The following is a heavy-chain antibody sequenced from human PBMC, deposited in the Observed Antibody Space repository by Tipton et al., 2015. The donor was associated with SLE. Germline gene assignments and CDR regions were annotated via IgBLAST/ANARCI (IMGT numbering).Heavy chain of an antibody. CDR3: ASKTDSGWSH. Sequence: VQLVQSGAEVKKPGASVKVSCKASGYTFTSYGISWVRQMPGKGLEWMGIIYPGDSDTRYSPSFQGQVTISADKSISTAYLQWSSLKASDTATYYCASKTDSGWSHWGQGTLVTVSS. V-gene: IGHV5-51*01. CDR1: GYTFTSYG. D-gene: IGHD6-19*01. J-gene: IGHJ4*02. CDR2: IYPGDSDT.